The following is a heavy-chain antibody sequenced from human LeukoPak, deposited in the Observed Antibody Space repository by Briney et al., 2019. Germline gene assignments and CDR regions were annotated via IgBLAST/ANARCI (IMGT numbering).Heavy chain of an antibody. Sequence: GGSLRLSCAASGFTFSSYWMSWVRQAPGKGLEWVSSISSSSSYIYYADSMKGRFTISRDNAKNSLYLQMNSLRAEDTAVYYCARGGDIVATINYFDYWGQGTLVTVSS. CDR3: ARGGDIVATINYFDY. J-gene: IGHJ4*02. D-gene: IGHD5-12*01. V-gene: IGHV3-21*01. CDR1: GFTFSSYW. CDR2: ISSSSSYI.